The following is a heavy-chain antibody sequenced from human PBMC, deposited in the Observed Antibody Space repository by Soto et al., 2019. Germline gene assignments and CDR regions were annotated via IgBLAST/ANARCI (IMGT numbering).Heavy chain of an antibody. V-gene: IGHV1-69*06. J-gene: IGHJ4*02. CDR3: AGVWLGSGSYAWGPFDY. CDR1: GGTFSSYA. Sequence: QVQLVQSGAEVKKPGSSVKVSCKASGGTFSSYAISWVRQAPGQGLEWMGGIIPIFGTANYAQKFQGRVTITADKSTSTAYMELSSLRSEDTGVYYCAGVWLGSGSYAWGPFDYWGQGTLVTVSS. CDR2: IIPIFGTA. D-gene: IGHD3-10*01.